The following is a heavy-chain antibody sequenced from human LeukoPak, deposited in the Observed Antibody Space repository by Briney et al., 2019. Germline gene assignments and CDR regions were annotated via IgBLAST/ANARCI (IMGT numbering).Heavy chain of an antibody. Sequence: PSETLSLTCTVSGGSISSSSYYWGWIRQPPGKGLEWIGSIYYSGSIYYSGSTYYNPSLKSRVTISVDTSKTQFSLKLSSVTAADTAVYYCARVDAYCGGDCYSTTDYYYYMDVWGKGTTVIVSS. CDR2: IYYSGST. J-gene: IGHJ6*03. D-gene: IGHD2-21*02. CDR1: GGSISSSSYY. V-gene: IGHV4-39*01. CDR3: ARVDAYCGGDCYSTTDYYYYMDV.